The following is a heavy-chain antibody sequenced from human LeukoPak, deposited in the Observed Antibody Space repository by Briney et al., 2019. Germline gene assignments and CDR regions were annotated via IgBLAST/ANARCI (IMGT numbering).Heavy chain of an antibody. CDR2: IYYSGST. CDR1: GGSISSYY. J-gene: IGHJ4*02. Sequence: SETLPLTCTVSGGSISSYYWSWIQQPPGKGLEWMGYIYYSGSTNYNPSLKSRVTISVDTSKNHFSLKLSSVTAADTAVYYCARSPLISSGWLGLDSWGQGILVTVSS. V-gene: IGHV4-59*08. CDR3: ARSPLISSGWLGLDS. D-gene: IGHD6-19*01.